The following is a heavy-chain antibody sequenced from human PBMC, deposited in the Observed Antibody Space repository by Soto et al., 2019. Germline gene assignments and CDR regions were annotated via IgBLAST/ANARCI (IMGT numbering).Heavy chain of an antibody. CDR1: GFTFSNYA. CDR2: ISGSGGRS. D-gene: IGHD3-16*01. V-gene: IGHV3-23*01. CDR3: AKAYFVWSSEQPYYFDY. J-gene: IGHJ4*02. Sequence: EVQLLDSGGGLVQPGGSLRLSCAASGFTFSNYAMTWVRQGPGKGLEWVSGISGSGGRSYYADSVKGRFTISRDNSKSTLYLQMNSLRAEVTAVYYCAKAYFVWSSEQPYYFDYWGQGALVTVAS.